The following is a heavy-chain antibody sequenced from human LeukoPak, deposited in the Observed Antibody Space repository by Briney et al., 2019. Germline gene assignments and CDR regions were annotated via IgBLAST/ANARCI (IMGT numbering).Heavy chain of an antibody. D-gene: IGHD3-10*01. V-gene: IGHV1-2*02. J-gene: IGHJ6*03. CDR2: INPNSGGT. CDR1: GYTFTGYY. CDR3: ARDGGYGSGSYRVYYYYMDV. Sequence: GASVKVSCKASGYTFTGYYMHWVRQAPGQGLEWMGWINPNSGGTTYANKFQGSVTMTRDTSLSTAYMELSRLRSDDTAVYYCARDGGYGSGSYRVYYYYMDVWGKGTTVTASS.